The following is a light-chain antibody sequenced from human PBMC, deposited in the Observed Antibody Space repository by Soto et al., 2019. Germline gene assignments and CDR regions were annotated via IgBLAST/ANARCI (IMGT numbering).Light chain of an antibody. Sequence: QSVLAQPASVSGSPGQSITISCAGTMRDVGAYNLVSWYQQHPGRAPQLIIYEVRNRPSGISFRFSGSKSGTTASLTVSGLQAEDEADYYCSSFTGASTIFGTGTKVTVL. CDR3: SSFTGASTI. CDR1: MRDVGAYNL. CDR2: EVR. J-gene: IGLJ1*01. V-gene: IGLV2-14*01.